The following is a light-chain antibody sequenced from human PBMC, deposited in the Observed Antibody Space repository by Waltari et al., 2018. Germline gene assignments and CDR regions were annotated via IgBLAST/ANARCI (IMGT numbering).Light chain of an antibody. CDR1: QGISSN. CDR3: QQLNSYPIT. Sequence: IQLTQSPSSLSASVGDRVTITCRASQGISSNLAWYQQKPGKAPKLLISAASTLQSGVPLRFSGSGSGTDFTLTISSLQPEDFATYFCQQLNSYPITFGQGTRLEIK. CDR2: AAS. V-gene: IGKV1-9*01. J-gene: IGKJ5*01.